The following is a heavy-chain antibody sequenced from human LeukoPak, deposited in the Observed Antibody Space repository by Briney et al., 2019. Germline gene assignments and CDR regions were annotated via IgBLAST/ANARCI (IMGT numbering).Heavy chain of an antibody. CDR1: GDSVSSNSAA. CDR3: AREDLGYYGSGSYRYFDY. V-gene: IGHV6-1*01. Sequence: SQTLSLTCAISGDSVSSNSAAWNWIRQSPSRGLEWLGRTYYRSKWYNDYAVSVKSRITINPDTSKNQFSLQLNSVTPEDTAVYYCAREDLGYYGSGSYRYFDYWGQGTLVTVSS. J-gene: IGHJ4*02. D-gene: IGHD3-10*01. CDR2: TYYRSKWYN.